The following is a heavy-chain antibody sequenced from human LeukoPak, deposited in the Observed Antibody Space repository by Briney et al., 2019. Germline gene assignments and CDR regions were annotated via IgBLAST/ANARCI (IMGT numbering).Heavy chain of an antibody. V-gene: IGHV4-34*01. J-gene: IGHJ5*02. CDR1: GGSFSGYY. Sequence: PSETLSLTCAVYGGSFSGYYWSWIRQPPGKGLEWIGSIYYGGSTYYNPSLKSRVTISVDTSKNHFSLKLSSVTAADTAVYYCARHSGDYVSDWFDPWGQGTLVTVSS. CDR3: ARHSGDYVSDWFDP. D-gene: IGHD4-17*01. CDR2: IYYGGST.